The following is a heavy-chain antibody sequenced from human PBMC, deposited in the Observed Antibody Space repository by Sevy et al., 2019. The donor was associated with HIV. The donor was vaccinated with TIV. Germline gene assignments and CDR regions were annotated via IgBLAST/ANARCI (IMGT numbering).Heavy chain of an antibody. D-gene: IGHD3-10*01. Sequence: GGSLRLSCAASGFTFGDYWLTWVRQVPGKGLEWVANIKQGGSETYYADSVKGRFSISRDNAKNSLYLKMNSLRAEDMAVYYCARCQPDNYYHEGAVYYGFLFDNWGQGALVTVSS. V-gene: IGHV3-7*01. CDR2: IKQGGSET. J-gene: IGHJ4*02. CDR1: GFTFGDYW. CDR3: ARCQPDNYYHEGAVYYGFLFDN.